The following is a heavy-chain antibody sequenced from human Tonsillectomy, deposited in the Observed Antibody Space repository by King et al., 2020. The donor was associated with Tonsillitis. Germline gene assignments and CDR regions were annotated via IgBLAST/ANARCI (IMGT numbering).Heavy chain of an antibody. V-gene: IGHV1-69*06. CDR3: ARWEVYCSGGSCYSTAYYMDV. CDR1: GDTFITYG. CDR2: IIPIFGTT. D-gene: IGHD2-15*01. J-gene: IGHJ6*03. Sequence: EQLVQSGAEVKRPGSSVKVSCKASGDTFITYGITWVRQAPGQGLEWMGGIIPIFGTTKYVQKFQGRVTFTADKSTSTAYMELSSLRSEDTAVYYCARWEVYCSGGSCYSTAYYMDVWGKGTTVTVSS.